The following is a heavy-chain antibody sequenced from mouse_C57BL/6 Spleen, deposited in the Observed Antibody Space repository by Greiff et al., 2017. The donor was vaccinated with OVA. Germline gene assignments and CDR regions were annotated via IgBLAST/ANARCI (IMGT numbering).Heavy chain of an antibody. Sequence: QVQLQQSGPELVKPGASVKISCKASGYAFSSSWMNWVKQRPGKGLEWIGRIYPGDGDTNYNGKFKGKATLTADKSSSTAYMQLSSLTSEDSAVYFCARIGRQYYFDYWGQGTTLTVSS. CDR1: GYAFSSSW. V-gene: IGHV1-82*01. D-gene: IGHD1-2*01. CDR2: IYPGDGDT. J-gene: IGHJ2*01. CDR3: ARIGRQYYFDY.